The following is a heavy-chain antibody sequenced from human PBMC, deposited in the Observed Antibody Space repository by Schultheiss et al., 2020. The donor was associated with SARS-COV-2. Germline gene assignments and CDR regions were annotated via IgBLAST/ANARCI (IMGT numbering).Heavy chain of an antibody. CDR2: INHSGST. CDR3: ARGYCGGDCYLPTPSDY. J-gene: IGHJ4*02. Sequence: SETLSLTCAVYGGSFSGYYWSWIRQPPGKGLEWIGEINHSGSTNYNPSLKSRVTISVDTSKNQFSLKLSSVTAADTAVYYCARGYCGGDCYLPTPSDYWGQGTLVTVSS. D-gene: IGHD2-21*01. CDR1: GGSFSGYY. V-gene: IGHV4-34*01.